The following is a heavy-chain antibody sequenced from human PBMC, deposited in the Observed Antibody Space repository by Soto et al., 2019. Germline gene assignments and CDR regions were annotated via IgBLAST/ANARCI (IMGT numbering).Heavy chain of an antibody. V-gene: IGHV3-15*01. CDR1: GITFTNSW. CDR2: IKIKADGEAT. J-gene: IGHJ3*02. D-gene: IGHD1-26*01. CDR3: GTGSDFDI. Sequence: DAQLVESGGGLVEPGGSLRISCEASGITFTNSWMSWVRQAPGRGLEWVGQIKIKADGEATDYAEPVKGRFTISRDDSKKTLNLQMNSLKIEDTAVYYCGTGSDFDIWGQGTMVTVSP.